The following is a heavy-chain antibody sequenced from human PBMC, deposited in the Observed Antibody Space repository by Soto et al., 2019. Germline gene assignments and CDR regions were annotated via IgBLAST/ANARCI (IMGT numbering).Heavy chain of an antibody. CDR1: GASITSGGSY. V-gene: IGHV4-31*03. J-gene: IGHJ6*02. CDR3: VRDRGTTLRMGV. Sequence: PSETLSLTCSVSGASITSGGSYWTWIRQHPGKGLEWIGNILYSEKNYYNPSLKSRVTISLDTSKNQFSLKVNSVTAADTAVYYCVRDRGTTLRMGVWGQGTTVTVSS. D-gene: IGHD3-10*01. CDR2: ILYSEKN.